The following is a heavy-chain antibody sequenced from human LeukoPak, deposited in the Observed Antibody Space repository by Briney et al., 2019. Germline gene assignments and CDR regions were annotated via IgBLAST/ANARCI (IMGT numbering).Heavy chain of an antibody. D-gene: IGHD3-10*01. CDR2: IYYSGST. CDR3: ARDGGRNYYGSGSYRPFDY. V-gene: IGHV4-59*01. J-gene: IGHJ4*02. CDR1: GGSISSYY. Sequence: KPSETLSLTCTVSGGSISSYYWSWIRQPPGKGLEWIGYIYYSGSTNYNPSLKSRVTISVDTSKNQFSLKLSSVTAADTAVYYCARDGGRNYYGSGSYRPFDYWGQGTLVTVSS.